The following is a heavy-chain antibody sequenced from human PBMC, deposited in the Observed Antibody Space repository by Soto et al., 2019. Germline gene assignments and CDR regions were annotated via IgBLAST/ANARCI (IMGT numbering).Heavy chain of an antibody. CDR2: INPNSGGA. Sequence: QVQLEQSGAVVEKPGASVTVSCKASGYTFTGYYMHWLRQAPGQGPEWMGWINPNSGGASYAQRFQGRVTMTRETSISTAYMELTRLTSDDTAVYYCARGPDFWSAHFDSWGQGTLVIVSS. D-gene: IGHD3-3*01. CDR1: GYTFTGYY. V-gene: IGHV1-2*02. J-gene: IGHJ4*02. CDR3: ARGPDFWSAHFDS.